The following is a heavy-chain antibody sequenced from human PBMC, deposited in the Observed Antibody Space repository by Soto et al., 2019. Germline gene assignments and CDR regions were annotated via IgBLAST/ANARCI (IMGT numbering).Heavy chain of an antibody. CDR3: AKDFVIAVAGTPLLFDY. CDR2: ISGSGGST. J-gene: IGHJ4*02. D-gene: IGHD6-19*01. Sequence: PGGSLRLSCAASGFTFSSYAMSWVRQAPGKGLEWVSAISGSGGSTYYADSVKGRFTISRDNSKNTLYLQMNSLRAEDTAVYYCAKDFVIAVAGTPLLFDYWGQGTLVTVSS. V-gene: IGHV3-23*01. CDR1: GFTFSSYA.